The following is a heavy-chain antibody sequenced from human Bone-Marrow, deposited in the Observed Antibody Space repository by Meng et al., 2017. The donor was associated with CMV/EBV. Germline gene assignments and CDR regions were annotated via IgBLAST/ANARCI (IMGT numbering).Heavy chain of an antibody. V-gene: IGHV3-21*01. D-gene: IGHD1-26*01. J-gene: IGHJ6*02. Sequence: GESLKISCAASGFTFSSYSMNWVRQAPGKGLEWVSSISSSSSYIYYADSVKGRFTISRDNAKNSLYLQMNSLRAEDTAVYYCARDGTVGASRGVYYYYGMDVWGQGTTVTVSS. CDR1: GFTFSSYS. CDR3: ARDGTVGASRGVYYYYGMDV. CDR2: ISSSSSYI.